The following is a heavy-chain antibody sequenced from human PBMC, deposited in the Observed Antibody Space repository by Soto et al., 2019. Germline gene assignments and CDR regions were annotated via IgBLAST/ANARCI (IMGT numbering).Heavy chain of an antibody. D-gene: IGHD2-21*01. V-gene: IGHV3-73*02. J-gene: IGHJ2*01. CDR2: IRSKGNNYAT. CDR3: VRYSRTLGWFFDL. CDR1: GFTFSDSA. Sequence: EVQLVESGGGLVQPGGSLKLSCAASGFTFSDSAMHWVRQASGEGLEWLGRIRSKGNNYATEYGASLKGRFTISRDDLKKTTYLQMSNLNTEDTAVYYCVRYSRTLGWFFDLWGRGTLVTVSS.